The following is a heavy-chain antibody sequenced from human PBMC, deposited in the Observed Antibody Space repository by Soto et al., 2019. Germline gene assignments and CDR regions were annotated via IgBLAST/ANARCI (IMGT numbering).Heavy chain of an antibody. CDR2: LSRSGNTI. CDR3: ARDGYDSSGDSEYFQY. CDR1: GFTFGDYE. J-gene: IGHJ1*01. Sequence: QVQLVESGGGLVQPGGSLRLSCAASGFTFGDYEMSWIRQAAGKGPEWVSFLSRSGNTIYYADSVKGRFSISRDNAENSLYLQMESLRVEDTAVYYCARDGYDSSGDSEYFQYWGQGTLVTVSS. V-gene: IGHV3-11*04. D-gene: IGHD3-22*01.